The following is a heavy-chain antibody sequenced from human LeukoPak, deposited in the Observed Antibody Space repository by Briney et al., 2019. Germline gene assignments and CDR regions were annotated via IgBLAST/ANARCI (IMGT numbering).Heavy chain of an antibody. Sequence: GGSLRLSCAASGFTFSNYAMSWVRQAPGEGLEWIGRTIGGDGPADYAAPVKGRFTTSRDYSKDTMYLHMNSLKTEDTAVYYCTWMATVVTVDIWGQGTLVTVSS. V-gene: IGHV3-15*01. CDR3: TWMATVVTVDI. CDR2: TIGGDGPA. CDR1: GFTFSNYA. J-gene: IGHJ4*02. D-gene: IGHD4-23*01.